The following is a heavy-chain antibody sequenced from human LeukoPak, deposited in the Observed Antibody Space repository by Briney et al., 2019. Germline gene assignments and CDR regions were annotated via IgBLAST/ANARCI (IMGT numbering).Heavy chain of an antibody. CDR2: IYCDGSKT. CDR3: ATRSGSYASAYDY. D-gene: IGHD1-26*01. V-gene: IGHV5-51*01. J-gene: IGHJ4*02. CDR1: GYIFTDYW. Sequence: GESLKISCQTSGYIFTDYWIGWVRQMPGKGLEWMAIIYCDGSKTIYSPSFQTQVTISVDKSISTAYLQWSSLKASDTAMYYCATRSGSYASAYDYWGQGTLVTVSS.